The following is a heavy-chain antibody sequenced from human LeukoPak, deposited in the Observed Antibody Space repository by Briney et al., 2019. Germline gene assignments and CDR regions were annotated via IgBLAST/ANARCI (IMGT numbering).Heavy chain of an antibody. CDR3: ARTSSGWPYNWFDP. J-gene: IGHJ5*02. Sequence: SVKVSCKASGGTFSSYAISWVRQAPGQGLEWMGGIIPIFGTANYAQKFQGGVTITADESTSTAYMELSSLRSEDTAVYYCARTSSGWPYNWFDPWGQGTLVTVSS. V-gene: IGHV1-69*13. CDR1: GGTFSSYA. CDR2: IIPIFGTA. D-gene: IGHD6-19*01.